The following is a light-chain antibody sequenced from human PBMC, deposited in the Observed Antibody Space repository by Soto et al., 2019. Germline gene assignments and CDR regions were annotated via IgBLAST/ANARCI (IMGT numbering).Light chain of an antibody. J-gene: IGKJ1*01. CDR3: QYCGTSRT. CDR2: ATS. Sequence: EIVLTQSPGTLSLSPGERATLSCRASESVSRNYIAWYQQKPGQAPRLLIFATSNTATDIPDRFGGSGSETEFTLTISGLEPEDSAVYYCQYCGTSRTFGQGTKVEI. CDR1: ESVSRNY. V-gene: IGKV3-20*01.